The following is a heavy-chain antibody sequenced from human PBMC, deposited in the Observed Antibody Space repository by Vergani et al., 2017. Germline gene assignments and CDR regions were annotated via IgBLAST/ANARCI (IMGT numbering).Heavy chain of an antibody. D-gene: IGHD5-12*01. V-gene: IGHV3-21*04. CDR1: GFTFSSYS. CDR2: ISSSSSYI. J-gene: IGHJ4*02. Sequence: EVQLVESGGGLVQPGGSLRLSCAASGFTFSSYSMNWVRQAPGKGLEWVSSISSSSSYIYYADSVKGRFTISRDNSKNTLYLQMNSLRAEDTAVYYCAKGTAVDIWGQGTLVTVSS. CDR3: AKGTAVDI.